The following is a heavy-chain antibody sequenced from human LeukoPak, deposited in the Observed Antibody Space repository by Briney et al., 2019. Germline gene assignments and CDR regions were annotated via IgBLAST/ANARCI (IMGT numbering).Heavy chain of an antibody. CDR2: IYTSGST. D-gene: IGHD3-22*01. CDR3: ARDEKMGSGYYYVLDYYYMDV. J-gene: IGHJ6*03. Sequence: PSETLSLTCTVSGGSISSYYWSWIRQPAGKGLEWIGRIYTSGSTNYNPSLKSRVTMSVDTSKNQFSLKLSSVTAADPAVYYCARDEKMGSGYYYVLDYYYMDVWGKGTTVTVSS. CDR1: GGSISSYY. V-gene: IGHV4-4*07.